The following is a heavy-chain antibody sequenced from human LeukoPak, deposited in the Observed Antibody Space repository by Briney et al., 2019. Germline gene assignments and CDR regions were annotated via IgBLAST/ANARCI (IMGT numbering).Heavy chain of an antibody. D-gene: IGHD6-6*01. CDR3: ARGPNSNWSGLDF. J-gene: IGHJ4*02. Sequence: GGSLRLSCTASGFSFSGHWMHWARQLPGKGLVWVSRISPTGSTTSYADSVKGRFTVSRDNAKNTLYLQVNNLRAEDTAVYYCARGPNSNWSGLDFWGQGPLLPVPP. CDR1: GFSFSGHW. V-gene: IGHV3-74*01. CDR2: ISPTGSTT.